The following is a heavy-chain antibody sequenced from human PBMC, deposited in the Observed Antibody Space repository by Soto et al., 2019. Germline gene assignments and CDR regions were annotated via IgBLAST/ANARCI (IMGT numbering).Heavy chain of an antibody. V-gene: IGHV3-30*18. Sequence: GGSLRLSCAASGFTFSSYGMHWVRQAPGKGLEWVAVISYDGSNKYYADSVKGRFTISRDNSKNTLYLQMNSLRAEDTAVYYCAKDRAKSGASSRFDYWGQGTLVTVSS. CDR2: ISYDGSNK. D-gene: IGHD2-15*01. CDR3: AKDRAKSGASSRFDY. CDR1: GFTFSSYG. J-gene: IGHJ4*02.